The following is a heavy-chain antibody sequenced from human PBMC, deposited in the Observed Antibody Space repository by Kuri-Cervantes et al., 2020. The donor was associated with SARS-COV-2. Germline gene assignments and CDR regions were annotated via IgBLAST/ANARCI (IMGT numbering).Heavy chain of an antibody. Sequence: GSLRLSCTVSGGSISSFYWSWIRQSPGKGLEWIAYFYYGDVTNYNPSLKSRVTVSADTSKNQLSLKLSSVTAADTAVYYCARDNILYSGSGFDLWGQGTLVNRLL. D-gene: IGHD1-26*01. J-gene: IGHJ4*02. CDR2: FYYGDVT. CDR3: ARDNILYSGSGFDL. CDR1: GGSISSFY. V-gene: IGHV4-59*01.